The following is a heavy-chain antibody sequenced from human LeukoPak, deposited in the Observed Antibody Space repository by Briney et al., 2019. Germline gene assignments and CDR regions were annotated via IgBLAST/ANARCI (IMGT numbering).Heavy chain of an antibody. D-gene: IGHD6-13*01. Sequence: SETLSLTCTVSGGSISSYYWSWIRQPPGKELEWIGYIYYSGSTNYNPSLKSRVTISVDTSKNQFSLKLSSVTAADTAVYYCASAAAAGLYYYYYAMDVWGQGTTVTVSS. CDR2: IYYSGST. V-gene: IGHV4-59*08. CDR1: GGSISSYY. CDR3: ASAAAAGLYYYYYAMDV. J-gene: IGHJ6*02.